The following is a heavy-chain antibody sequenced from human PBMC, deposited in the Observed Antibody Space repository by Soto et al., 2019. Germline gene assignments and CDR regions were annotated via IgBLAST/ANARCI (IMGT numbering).Heavy chain of an antibody. V-gene: IGHV3-30*18. D-gene: IGHD3-3*01. Sequence: GGSLRLPWAASGFTFSSYGMHWDRQAPGKPLAWVAVISYDGSNKYYADSVKGRFTISRDNSKNTLYLQMNSLRAEDTAVYYCAQGGYALYFFGRWGQAELVT. J-gene: IGHJ4*02. CDR3: AQGGYALYFFGR. CDR1: GFTFSSYG. CDR2: ISYDGSNK.